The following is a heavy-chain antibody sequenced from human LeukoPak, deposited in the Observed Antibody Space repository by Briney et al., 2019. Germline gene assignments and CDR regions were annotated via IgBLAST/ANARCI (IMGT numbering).Heavy chain of an antibody. D-gene: IGHD2-2*03. J-gene: IGHJ5*02. CDR1: GGTFSSYA. Sequence: SVKVSCKASGGTFSSYAISWVRQAPGQGLEWMGGIIPIFGTANYAQKFQGRVTITADKSTSTAYMELSSLRSEDTAVYYCARVFGYCSSTSCYGGSWFDPWGQGTPVTVSS. CDR2: IIPIFGTA. V-gene: IGHV1-69*06. CDR3: ARVFGYCSSTSCYGGSWFDP.